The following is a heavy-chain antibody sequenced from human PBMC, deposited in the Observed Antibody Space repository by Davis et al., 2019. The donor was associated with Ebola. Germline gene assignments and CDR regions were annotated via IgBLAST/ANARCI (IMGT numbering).Heavy chain of an antibody. J-gene: IGHJ4*02. V-gene: IGHV3-21*01. CDR3: ARGTVTTILVED. CDR1: GFNFRSYT. CDR2: ISSSGSIK. Sequence: GESLKISCAASGFNFRSYTMTWVRQAPGKGLEWVSSISSSGSIKYYADSVKGRITISRDNAKNLLYLQLNSLRAEDTAMYYCARGTVTTILVEDWGQGTLVTVSS. D-gene: IGHD4-17*01.